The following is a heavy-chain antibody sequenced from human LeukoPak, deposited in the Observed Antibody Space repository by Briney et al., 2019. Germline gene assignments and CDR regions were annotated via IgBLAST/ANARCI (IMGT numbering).Heavy chain of an antibody. V-gene: IGHV4-30-4*08. D-gene: IGHD2-21*02. J-gene: IGHJ5*02. CDR3: ARVVTTNNWFDP. Sequence: SETLSLTCTVSGGSISSGDYYWSWIRQPPGKGLEWIGYIYYSGSTYYNPSLKSRVTISVDTSKNQFSLKLSSVTAADTAVYYCARVVTTNNWFDPWGQGTLVTVSS. CDR2: IYYSGST. CDR1: GGSISSGDYY.